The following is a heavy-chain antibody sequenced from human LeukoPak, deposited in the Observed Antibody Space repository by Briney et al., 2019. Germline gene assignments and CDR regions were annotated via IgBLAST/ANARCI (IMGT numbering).Heavy chain of an antibody. CDR3: AKNSGRYSNSYFDY. CDR2: ISGSGGSA. CDR1: GFTFSSYA. Sequence: GGSLRLSCAASGFTFSSYAMSSARQAPGKGLEWVSAISGSGGSAYYADSVKGPFTISRDNSKNTLYLQMNSLRAEDTAVYYCAKNSGRYSNSYFDYWGQGTLVTVSS. V-gene: IGHV3-23*01. D-gene: IGHD4-11*01. J-gene: IGHJ4*02.